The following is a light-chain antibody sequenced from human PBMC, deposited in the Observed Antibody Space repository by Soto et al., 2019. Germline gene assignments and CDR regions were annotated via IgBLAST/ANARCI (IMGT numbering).Light chain of an antibody. Sequence: EIVLTQSPGTLSLSPGERATLSCRASRSISSTYLAWYQQKPGQAPRLLIYGASSRATGIPERFSGSGSWTDFTLLISSLEPEDFAVYYCQQYGGSPPYTFGPGTKLEVK. CDR3: QQYGGSPPYT. V-gene: IGKV3-20*01. J-gene: IGKJ2*01. CDR1: RSISSTY. CDR2: GAS.